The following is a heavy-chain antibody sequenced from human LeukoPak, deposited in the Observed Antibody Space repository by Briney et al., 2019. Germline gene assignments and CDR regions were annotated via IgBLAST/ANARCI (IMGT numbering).Heavy chain of an antibody. V-gene: IGHV4-4*07. D-gene: IGHD1-26*01. CDR1: GGSIINYY. CDR3: ARDTELLGSFDY. CDR2: IYTSGST. J-gene: IGHJ4*02. Sequence: SETLSLTCTVSGGSIINYYWTWIRQPAGKGLEWIGRIYTSGSTNYNPSLKSRVTMSVDTSKNQFSLKLSSVTAADTAVYYCARDTELLGSFDYWGQGTLVTVSS.